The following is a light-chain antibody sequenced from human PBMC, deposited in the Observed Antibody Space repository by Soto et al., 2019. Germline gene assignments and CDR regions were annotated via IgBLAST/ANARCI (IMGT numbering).Light chain of an antibody. CDR2: AAA. Sequence: DIQMTQSPSSVSASVGDRVTITCRASQGISSWLAWYQQVPGKAPKLLIYAAATLQSGVSSRFSGSYSGTDFTLTISSLQPEDFATYYCQQTETYPYTFGQGTKVEIK. CDR3: QQTETYPYT. CDR1: QGISSW. V-gene: IGKV1D-12*01. J-gene: IGKJ2*01.